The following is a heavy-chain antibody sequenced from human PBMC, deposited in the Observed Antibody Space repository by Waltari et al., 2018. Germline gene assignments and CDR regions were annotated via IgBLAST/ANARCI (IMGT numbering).Heavy chain of an antibody. CDR1: GGTFSSYG. CDR2: ITPIFGRT. Sequence: QVQLVQSGAEVKKPGSSVKVSCRVSGGTFSSYGFGGVRQAPGQGLEWMGGITPIFGRTNYPQNFQDRVTVTADESTTTVYMELSSMTSVDTAVYFCARGGGRGGSFSYYMDVWGKGTTVTISS. V-gene: IGHV1-69*12. CDR3: ARGGGRGGSFSYYMDV. J-gene: IGHJ6*03. D-gene: IGHD3-10*01.